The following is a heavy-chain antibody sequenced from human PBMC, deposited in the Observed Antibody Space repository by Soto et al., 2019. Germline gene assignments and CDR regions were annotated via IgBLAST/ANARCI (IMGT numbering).Heavy chain of an antibody. CDR1: GYTLTELS. V-gene: IGHV1-24*01. J-gene: IGHJ3*02. D-gene: IGHD3-3*01. CDR3: ATARPLGIITIFGVANPTDAFDI. CDR2: FDPEDGET. Sequence: ASVKVSCKVSGYTLTELSMHWVRQAPGKGLEWMGGFDPEDGETIYAQKFQGRVTMTEDTSTDTAYMELSSLRSEDTDVYYCATARPLGIITIFGVANPTDAFDIWGQGTMVTVSS.